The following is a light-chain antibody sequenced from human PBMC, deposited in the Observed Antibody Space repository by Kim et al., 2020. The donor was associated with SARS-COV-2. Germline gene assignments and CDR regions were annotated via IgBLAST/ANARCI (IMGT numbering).Light chain of an antibody. CDR1: QSVASGY. CDR2: ATS. J-gene: IGKJ4*01. Sequence: EIVLTQSPGTLSLSPGERVILSCRASQSVASGYVAWYQQKSGQAPRLLIFATSSRATGIPDRFSGSGSGTSFTLTINTLEPEDFAVYCWQQNSSSPLTFGGGTKLEI. CDR3: QQNSSSPLT. V-gene: IGKV3-20*01.